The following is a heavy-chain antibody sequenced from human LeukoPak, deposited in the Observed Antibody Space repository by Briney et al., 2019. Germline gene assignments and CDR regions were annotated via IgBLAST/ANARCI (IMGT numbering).Heavy chain of an antibody. Sequence: GGSLRLSCAASGFTFSSYAMHWVRQAPGKGLEWVAVISYDGSNKYYADSVKGRFTISRDNSKNTLYLQMNSLRAEDTAVYYCATFNYASAPFDYWGQGTLVTVSS. CDR2: ISYDGSNK. CDR3: ATFNYASAPFDY. J-gene: IGHJ4*02. V-gene: IGHV3-30*04. D-gene: IGHD5-24*01. CDR1: GFTFSSYA.